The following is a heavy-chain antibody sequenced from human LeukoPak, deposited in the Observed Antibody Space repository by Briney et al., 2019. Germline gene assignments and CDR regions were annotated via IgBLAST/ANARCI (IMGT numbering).Heavy chain of an antibody. J-gene: IGHJ6*02. CDR1: GGTFSSYA. D-gene: IGHD2-15*01. CDR3: ARDAGRYCSGGSCYPSLYYYYGMDV. CDR2: IIPILGIA. Sequence: ASVKVSCKASGGTFSSYAISWVRQAPGQGLEWMGRIIPILGIANYAQKFQGRVTITADKSTSTAYMELSSLRSEDTAVYYCARDAGRYCSGGSCYPSLYYYYGMDVWGQGTTVTVSS. V-gene: IGHV1-69*04.